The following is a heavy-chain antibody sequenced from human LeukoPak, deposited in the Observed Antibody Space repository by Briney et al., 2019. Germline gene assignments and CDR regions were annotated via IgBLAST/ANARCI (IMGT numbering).Heavy chain of an antibody. CDR3: ARGPPILPTVTLTY. CDR2: ISAYNGNT. V-gene: IGHV1-18*01. D-gene: IGHD2/OR15-2a*01. J-gene: IGHJ4*02. Sequence: ASVKVSCKASGYTFTSYGISWVRQAPGQGREWMGWISAYNGNTNYAQKLQGRVTMTTDTSTSTAYMELRSLRSDDTAVYYCARGPPILPTVTLTYWGQGTLVTVSS. CDR1: GYTFTSYG.